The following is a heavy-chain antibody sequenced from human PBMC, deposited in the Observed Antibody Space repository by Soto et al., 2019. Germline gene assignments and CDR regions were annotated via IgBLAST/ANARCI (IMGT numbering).Heavy chain of an antibody. J-gene: IGHJ4*02. CDR2: IIPILGIA. CDR1: GGTFSSYT. V-gene: IGHV1-69*02. D-gene: IGHD6-19*01. Sequence: SVKVSCKASGGTFSSYTISWVRQAPGQGLEWMGRIIPILGIANYAQKFQGRVTITADKSTSTAYMELSSLRSEDTAVYYCARQIAVAGPFDYWGQGTLVTVSS. CDR3: ARQIAVAGPFDY.